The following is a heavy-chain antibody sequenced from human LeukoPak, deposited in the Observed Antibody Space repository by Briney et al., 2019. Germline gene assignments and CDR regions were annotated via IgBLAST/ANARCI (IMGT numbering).Heavy chain of an antibody. V-gene: IGHV3-23*01. CDR2: ISGSGDST. Sequence: GGSLRLSCAASGFTFSSYWMHWVRQAPGKGLVWVSAISGSGDSTYYADSVRGRFTISRDNSKNTLYLQMNSLRAEDTAVYYCASGYSGYIYGDYWGQGTLVTVSS. CDR3: ASGYSGYIYGDY. CDR1: GFTFSSYW. D-gene: IGHD5-12*01. J-gene: IGHJ4*02.